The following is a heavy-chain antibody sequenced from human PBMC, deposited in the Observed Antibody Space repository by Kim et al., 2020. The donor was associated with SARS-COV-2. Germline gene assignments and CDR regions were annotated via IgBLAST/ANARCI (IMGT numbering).Heavy chain of an antibody. V-gene: IGHV3-23*01. CDR3: AKEALAASRLFNY. CDR1: GFIFSTYG. J-gene: IGHJ4*02. CDR2: ISSSGGST. Sequence: GGSLRLSCAASGFIFSTYGMSWVRQAPGKGLEWVSGISSSGGSTNYADSVKGRFTISRDTSKSTLYLQMNILRDEDTAVYYCAKEALAASRLFNYWGQG. D-gene: IGHD6-13*01.